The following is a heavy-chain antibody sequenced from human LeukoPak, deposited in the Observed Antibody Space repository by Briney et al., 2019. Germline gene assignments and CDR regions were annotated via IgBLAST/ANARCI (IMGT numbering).Heavy chain of an antibody. CDR1: GYTFTSYY. D-gene: IGHD3-22*01. V-gene: IGHV1-46*01. CDR2: INPSGGST. Sequence: ASVEVSCKASGYTFTSYYMHWVRQAPGQGLEWMGIINPSGGSTSYAQKFQGRVTMTRDTSTSTVYMELSSLRSEDTAVYYCASESGGTYYYDSSGYYGHWGQGTLVTVSS. CDR3: ASESGGTYYYDSSGYYGH. J-gene: IGHJ4*02.